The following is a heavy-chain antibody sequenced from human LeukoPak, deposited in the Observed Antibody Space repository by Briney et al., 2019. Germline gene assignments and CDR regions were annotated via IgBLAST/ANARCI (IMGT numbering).Heavy chain of an antibody. CDR3: ASSTYYYDSSGYDFDY. CDR2: IYYSGST. V-gene: IGHV4-61*01. J-gene: IGHJ4*02. Sequence: SETLSLTCTVSGGSVSNGSYYWSWIRQPPGKGLEWIGYIYYSGSTNYNPSLKSRVTISVDTSKNQFSLKLSSVTAADTAVYYCASSTYYYDSSGYDFDYWGQGTLVTVSS. CDR1: GGSVSNGSYY. D-gene: IGHD3-22*01.